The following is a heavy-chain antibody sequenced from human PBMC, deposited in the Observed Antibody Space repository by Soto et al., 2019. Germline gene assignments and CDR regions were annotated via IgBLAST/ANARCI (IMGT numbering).Heavy chain of an antibody. J-gene: IGHJ4*02. Sequence: SGTLSLPCSFSGGALGELLLRWLRQCPERGLEWIGYVYYLGSTDYSPSLKSRVTISVDTSKRQFYLRLSSVTAADAAIYYCARDGYDGSGSPYPAYWGPGTQVTVSS. CDR1: GGALGELL. CDR3: ARDGYDGSGSPYPAY. V-gene: IGHV4-59*01. CDR2: VYYLGST. D-gene: IGHD3-10*01.